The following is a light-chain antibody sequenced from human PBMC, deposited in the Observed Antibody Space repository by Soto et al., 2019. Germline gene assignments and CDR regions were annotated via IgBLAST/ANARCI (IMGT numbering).Light chain of an antibody. CDR3: HQRINWPPIT. V-gene: IGKV3-11*01. CDR1: QSIRNY. J-gene: IGKJ5*01. CDR2: DAS. Sequence: EIGLTQSPATLSLSPGERATLSCRASQSIRNYLAWYQQKPGQAPRLLIYDASNRATGIPARFSGSGSGTDFTLTISSREPEDFAVYYCHQRINWPPITFGQGTRLEIK.